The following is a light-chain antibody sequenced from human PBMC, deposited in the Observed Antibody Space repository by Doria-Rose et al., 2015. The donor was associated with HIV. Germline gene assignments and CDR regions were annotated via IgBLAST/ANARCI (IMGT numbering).Light chain of an antibody. J-gene: IGKJ1*01. CDR2: AAS. CDR1: QTVSPY. Sequence: DIRMTQSPSSLSASIGDRVTITCRASQTVSPYLNWFQQEPGKAPKLLIYAASRLQSGVPSRFSDSGSGTDFTLTISGLQPGDFATYYCQQTYSSPPWTFGQGTKVEMK. V-gene: IGKV1-39*01. CDR3: QQTYSSPPWT.